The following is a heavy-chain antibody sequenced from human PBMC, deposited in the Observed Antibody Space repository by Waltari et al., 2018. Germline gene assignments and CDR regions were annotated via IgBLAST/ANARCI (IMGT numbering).Heavy chain of an antibody. CDR2: IYYSGST. J-gene: IGHJ5*02. CDR3: ARDRGTPWGGNWFDP. Sequence: QVQLQESGPGLVKPSETLSLTCTVSGGSISSYYWSWIRQPPGKGLEWIGYIYYSGSTNYNPSLKSRVTISVDTSKNQFSRKLSSVTAADTAVYYCARDRGTPWGGNWFDPWGQGTLVTVSS. V-gene: IGHV4-59*01. CDR1: GGSISSYY. D-gene: IGHD2-21*01.